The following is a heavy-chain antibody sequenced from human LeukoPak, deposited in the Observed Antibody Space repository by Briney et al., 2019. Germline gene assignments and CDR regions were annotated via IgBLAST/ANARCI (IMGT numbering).Heavy chain of an antibody. CDR3: AREKMPRHDGLDY. V-gene: IGHV1-69*01. D-gene: IGHD5-24*01. CDR1: GGTFSSYA. Sequence: SVKVSCKASGGTFSSYAISWVRQAPGQGLEWMGGIIPIFGTANYAQKFQGRVTITADESTSTAYMELSSLRSEDTAVYYCAREKMPRHDGLDYWGQGTLVTFSS. J-gene: IGHJ4*02. CDR2: IIPIFGTA.